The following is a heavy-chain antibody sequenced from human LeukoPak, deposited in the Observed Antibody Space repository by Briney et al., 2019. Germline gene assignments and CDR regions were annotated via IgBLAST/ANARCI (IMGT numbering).Heavy chain of an antibody. CDR2: ISGSGGST. CDR1: GFTFSSYA. V-gene: IGHV3-23*01. Sequence: GGSLRLSCAASGFTFSSYAMSWVRQAPGKGLEWVSAISGSGGSTYYADSVRGRFTISRDNSKNTLYLQMNSLRAEDTAVYYCARAGGSTVSHSDYWGQGTLVTVSS. CDR3: ARAGGSTVSHSDY. D-gene: IGHD4-17*01. J-gene: IGHJ4*02.